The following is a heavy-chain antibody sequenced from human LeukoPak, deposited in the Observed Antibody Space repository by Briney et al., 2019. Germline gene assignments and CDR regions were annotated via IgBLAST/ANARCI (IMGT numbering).Heavy chain of an antibody. CDR1: RFTFSTYS. CDR3: ARVGGPGGYRAPMDV. D-gene: IGHD5-12*01. J-gene: IGHJ6*03. CDR2: ISSGSTTI. V-gene: IGHV3-48*01. Sequence: GGSLRLSCAASRFTFSTYSMNWVRQAPGKGLEWVSYISSGSTTIYYADSVKGRFTISGDNAKNSLYLQMNSLRAEDTAVYYCARVGGPGGYRAPMDVWGKGTTVTVSS.